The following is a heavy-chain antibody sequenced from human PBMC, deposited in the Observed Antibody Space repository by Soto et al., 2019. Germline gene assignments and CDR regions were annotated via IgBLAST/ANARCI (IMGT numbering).Heavy chain of an antibody. Sequence: SETLSLTCTVSGGSISSYFWSWVRQPPGKGLEWIGYTHYSGSTNYNPSLKSRVTISVDTSKNQFSLNLGSVTSADTAVYFCARDKTGSTLNYYFGMDVWGQGTTVTVSS. V-gene: IGHV4-59*01. CDR2: THYSGST. J-gene: IGHJ6*02. CDR1: GGSISSYF. D-gene: IGHD1-7*01. CDR3: ARDKTGSTLNYYFGMDV.